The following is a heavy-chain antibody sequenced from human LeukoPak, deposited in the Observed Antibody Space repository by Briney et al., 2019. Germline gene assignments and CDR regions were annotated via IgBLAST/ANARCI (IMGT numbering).Heavy chain of an antibody. CDR2: IIPIFGTA. V-gene: IGHV1-69*01. CDR1: RGTFSSYA. J-gene: IGHJ3*02. D-gene: IGHD3-10*01. Sequence: SVKVSCKASRGTFSSYAISWVRQAPGQGLEWMGGIIPIFGTANYAQKLQGRVTISADESTSTAYMELSRLRSEDTAVYYCAREYAVSGDAFDIWGQGTMVTV. CDR3: AREYAVSGDAFDI.